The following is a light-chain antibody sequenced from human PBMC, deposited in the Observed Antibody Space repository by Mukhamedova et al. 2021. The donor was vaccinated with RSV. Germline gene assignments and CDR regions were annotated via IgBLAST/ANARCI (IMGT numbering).Light chain of an antibody. CDR3: QQSDSFPFT. CDR2: VAS. V-gene: IGKV1-12*01. CDR1: QEISTH. Sequence: VGDRVIITCRASQEISTHLSWYQQKPGQAPKLLIYVASNLQWGVPSRFSGSGYGTEFTLTIGGLQPEDFATYYCQQSDSFPFTFG. J-gene: IGKJ2*01.